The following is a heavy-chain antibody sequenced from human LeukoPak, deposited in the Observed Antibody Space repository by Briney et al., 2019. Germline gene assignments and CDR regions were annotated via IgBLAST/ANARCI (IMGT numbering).Heavy chain of an antibody. CDR2: IHYTGST. J-gene: IGHJ4*02. Sequence: SETLSLTCTVSGGSINSYYWSWIRQPPGKGLECIGYIHYTGSTNYNPSLKSRVTISVDKSKNQFSLKLSSVTAADTAVYYCASRHYVWGSYRLDYWGQGTLVTVSS. CDR1: GGSINSYY. CDR3: ASRHYVWGSYRLDY. V-gene: IGHV4-59*12. D-gene: IGHD3-16*02.